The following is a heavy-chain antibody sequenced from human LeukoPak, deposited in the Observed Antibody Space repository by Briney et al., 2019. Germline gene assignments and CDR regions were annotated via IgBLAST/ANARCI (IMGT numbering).Heavy chain of an antibody. V-gene: IGHV1-2*02. J-gene: IGHJ4*02. Sequence: ASVKVSCKASGYTFIDFYMHWVRQAPGQGLEWMGWINPNSGGTNYAQRFQGSVTMTRDTSINTAYLELSRLRSDDTAVYYCARGIYGSGSYEYYFDCWGQGTLVTVSS. CDR2: INPNSGGT. CDR1: GYTFIDFY. D-gene: IGHD3-10*01. CDR3: ARGIYGSGSYEYYFDC.